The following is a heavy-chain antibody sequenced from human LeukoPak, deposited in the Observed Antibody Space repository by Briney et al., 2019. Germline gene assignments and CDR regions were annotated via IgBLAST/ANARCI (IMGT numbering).Heavy chain of an antibody. V-gene: IGHV3-23*01. CDR1: GLTFSSAA. CDR2: ISGSGDIT. D-gene: IGHD1-14*01. CDR3: VNKPACFDP. J-gene: IGHJ5*02. Sequence: GGSLRLSWAASGLTFSSAAMSWVGQAPGKGREWVSAISGSGDITYYADSVKGRFTISRDNSKNTLYLQMNSLRVDDTAVYYCVNKPACFDPRGQGTLVTVSS.